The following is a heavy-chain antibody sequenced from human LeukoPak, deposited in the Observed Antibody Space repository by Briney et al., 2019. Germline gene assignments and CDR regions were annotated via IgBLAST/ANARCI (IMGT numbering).Heavy chain of an antibody. J-gene: IGHJ2*01. CDR3: AKDRTVGVSYWYFDL. D-gene: IGHD4-23*01. Sequence: GGSLRLSCVASGVTLSNYAMSWARQAPGKGVEWVSGISSSGSGGNTYYADSVKGRFTISRDSSRSTLFLHMNTLRAEDTAIYYCAKDRTVGVSYWYFDLWGRGTLVTVSS. V-gene: IGHV3-23*01. CDR1: GVTLSNYA. CDR2: ISSSGSGGNT.